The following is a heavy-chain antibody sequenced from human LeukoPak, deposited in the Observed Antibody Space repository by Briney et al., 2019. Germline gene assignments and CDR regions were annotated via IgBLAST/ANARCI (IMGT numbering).Heavy chain of an antibody. CDR2: ISAYNGNT. V-gene: IGHV1-18*01. Sequence: ASVTVSCTASGYTFTRYGLSWLRQAPGQGPEWMGWISAYNGNTKYAQKFQGRVTMTTDTSTSTGYMELRSLRSDDTAVYYCARDPHVVEAAGQVDYWGQGTLVTVSS. J-gene: IGHJ4*02. D-gene: IGHD6-13*01. CDR1: GYTFTRYG. CDR3: ARDPHVVEAAGQVDY.